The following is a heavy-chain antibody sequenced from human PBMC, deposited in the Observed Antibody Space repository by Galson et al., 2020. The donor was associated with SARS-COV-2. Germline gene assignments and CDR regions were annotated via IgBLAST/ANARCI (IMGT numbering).Heavy chain of an antibody. Sequence: SETLSLTCTVSGGSISSGGYYWSWIRQHPGKGLEWIGYIYYSGSTYYNPSLKSRVTISVDTSKNQFSLKLSSVTAADTAVYYCARGRTDTMIVVVTSYYFDYWGQGTLVTVSS. CDR2: IYYSGST. D-gene: IGHD3-22*01. CDR3: ARGRTDTMIVVVTSYYFDY. CDR1: GGSISSGGYY. V-gene: IGHV4-31*03. J-gene: IGHJ4*02.